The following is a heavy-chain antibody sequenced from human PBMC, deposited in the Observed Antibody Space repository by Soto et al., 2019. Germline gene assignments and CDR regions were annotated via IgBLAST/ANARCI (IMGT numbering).Heavy chain of an antibody. V-gene: IGHV1-46*01. D-gene: IGHD3-16*01. CDR2: IDPSGGVT. CDR3: ARDVIGHDNYETIGYYFDH. CDR1: VNTITKIH. Sequence: GAAGKVSCQAWVNTITKIHIKSGRPAPGQRPEWMGMIDPSGGVTRDAQRFQGRITMTSDTSTSSVYMELRGLTSEDTAVYYCARDVIGHDNYETIGYYFDHWGPGTLVTVSS. J-gene: IGHJ4*02.